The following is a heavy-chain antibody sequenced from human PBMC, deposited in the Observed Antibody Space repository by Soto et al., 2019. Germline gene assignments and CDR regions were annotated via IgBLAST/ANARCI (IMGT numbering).Heavy chain of an antibody. J-gene: IGHJ4*02. V-gene: IGHV4-39*01. CDR2: IHYSGRT. CDR3: ARRRHTLGYCSGGSCYPFDY. Sequence: PSETLSLTCTVSGGSITGAYYYWGWIRQSPGKGLEYIGSIHYSGRTYYNPSLKSRVTISVDTSKNQFSLKLSSVTAADTAVYYCARRRHTLGYCSGGSCYPFDYWGQGTLVTVSS. CDR1: GGSITGAYYY. D-gene: IGHD2-15*01.